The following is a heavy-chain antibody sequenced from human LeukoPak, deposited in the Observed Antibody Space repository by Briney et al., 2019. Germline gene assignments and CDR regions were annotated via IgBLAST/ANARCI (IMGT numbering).Heavy chain of an antibody. CDR1: GGSFSGYS. J-gene: IGHJ3*01. CDR2: INQSGGT. CDR3: ADTLSDSSGYYHESFDV. V-gene: IGHV4-34*01. Sequence: PSETLSLTCAVYGGSFSGYSRSWIRQAPGKGLEWIGEINQSGGTNYNPSLKSRVTISVDTSKNQFSLKLTSVTAADTAVYFCADTLSDSSGYYHESFDVWGQGTMVIVSS. D-gene: IGHD3-22*01.